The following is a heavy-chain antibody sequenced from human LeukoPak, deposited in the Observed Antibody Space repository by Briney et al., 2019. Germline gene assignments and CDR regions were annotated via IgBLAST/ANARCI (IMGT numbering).Heavy chain of an antibody. CDR1: GVSISSSY. Sequence: SETLSLTCTVSGVSISSSYCSWFRQPPGKGLGWIGYISTRGTTDYSPSLKGRATISEETSKNQFSMKLSSVTAADAAVYYCASHEEGSGWYRSFIDLWGRGTLVIVSS. CDR3: ASHEEGSGWYRSFIDL. V-gene: IGHV4-4*09. D-gene: IGHD6-19*01. J-gene: IGHJ2*01. CDR2: ISTRGTT.